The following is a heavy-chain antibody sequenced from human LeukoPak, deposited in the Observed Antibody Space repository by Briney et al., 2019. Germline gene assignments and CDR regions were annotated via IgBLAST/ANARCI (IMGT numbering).Heavy chain of an antibody. D-gene: IGHD6-19*01. CDR3: ASDFREDSSGWHTHDY. J-gene: IGHJ4*02. CDR2: IYTSGST. Sequence: SSETLSLTCTVSGGSISSYYWSWIRQPAGKGLEWIGRIYTSGSTNYNPSRKSRVTMSVDTSKNQFSLKLSSVTAADTAVYYCASDFREDSSGWHTHDYWGQGTLVTVSS. V-gene: IGHV4-4*07. CDR1: GGSISSYY.